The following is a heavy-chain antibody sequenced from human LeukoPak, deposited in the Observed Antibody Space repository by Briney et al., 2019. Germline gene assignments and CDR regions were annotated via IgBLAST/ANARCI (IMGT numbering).Heavy chain of an antibody. V-gene: IGHV3-21*01. CDR3: VRDKWDSSSWSYYYYGMDV. J-gene: IGHJ6*02. Sequence: PGGSLRLSCAASGFTFSSYSMNWVRQAPGKGLEWVSSISSSSSYIYYADSVKGRFTISRDNAKNSLYLQMNSLRAEDTAVYYCVRDKWDSSSWSYYYYGMDVWGQGTTVTVSS. CDR1: GFTFSSYS. D-gene: IGHD6-13*01. CDR2: ISSSSSYI.